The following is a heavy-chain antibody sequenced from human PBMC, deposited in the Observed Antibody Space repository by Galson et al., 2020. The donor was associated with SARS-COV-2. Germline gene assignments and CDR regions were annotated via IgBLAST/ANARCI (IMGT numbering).Heavy chain of an antibody. CDR3: ARGPYDSSGHIRDAFDI. J-gene: IGHJ3*02. CDR2: IYHSGST. CDR1: GGSISSGRYS. Sequence: SETLSLTCAVSGGSISSGRYSWSWIRQPPGKGLEWLGYIYHSGSTYYNPSLKSRVTISVDRSKNQFSLKLSSVTAADTAVYYCARGPYDSSGHIRDAFDIWGQGTMVTVSS. D-gene: IGHD3-22*01. V-gene: IGHV4-30-2*01.